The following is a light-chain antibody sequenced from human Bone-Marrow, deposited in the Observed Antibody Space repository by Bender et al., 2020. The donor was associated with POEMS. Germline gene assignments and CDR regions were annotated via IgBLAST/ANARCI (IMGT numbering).Light chain of an antibody. Sequence: QSALTQPPSASGSPGQSVTISCTGTSSDVGGYNYVSWYQQHPGKAPKLMIYDVSNRPSGVSNRFSASKSGNTASLTISGLQAEDEADYYCSSYTSAGTWVFGGGTTLTV. CDR3: SSYTSAGTWV. J-gene: IGLJ3*02. CDR1: SSDVGGYNY. V-gene: IGLV2-14*01. CDR2: DVS.